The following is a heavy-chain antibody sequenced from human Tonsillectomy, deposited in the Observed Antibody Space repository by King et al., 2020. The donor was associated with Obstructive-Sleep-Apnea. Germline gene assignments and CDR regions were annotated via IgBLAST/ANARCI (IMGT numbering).Heavy chain of an antibody. J-gene: IGHJ3*02. CDR3: ARSLTYYYDSSGYSHAFDI. D-gene: IGHD3-22*01. Sequence: TLKESGPVLVKPTETLTLTCTVSGFSLSNARMGVSCIRQPPGKALEWLSHIFSNDEKIDSTSLKSRLTISKDTSKSQVVLTMTNMDPVDTATYYCARSLTYYYDSSGYSHAFDIWGQGTMVTVSS. CDR2: IFSNDEK. CDR1: GFSLSNARMG. V-gene: IGHV2-26*01.